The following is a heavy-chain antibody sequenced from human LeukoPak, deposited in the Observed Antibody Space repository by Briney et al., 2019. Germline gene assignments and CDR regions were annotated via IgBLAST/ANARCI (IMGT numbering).Heavy chain of an antibody. D-gene: IGHD3-9*01. CDR2: IIASSTAI. CDR3: ARTYYDILTGYNPYFDY. V-gene: IGHV3-21*01. CDR1: GFRFNTYW. Sequence: PGGSLRLSCAASGFRFNTYWMSWVRQAPGKGLEWVSSIIASSTAIYSADSVKGRFTISRDNAKNFLYLQMNSLRAEDTAVYYCARTYYDILTGYNPYFDYWGQGILVTVSS. J-gene: IGHJ4*02.